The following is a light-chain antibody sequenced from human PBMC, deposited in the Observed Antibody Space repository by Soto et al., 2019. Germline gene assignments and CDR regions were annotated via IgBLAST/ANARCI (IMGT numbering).Light chain of an antibody. J-gene: IGKJ1*01. CDR2: GSF. CDR3: QQYGYSPPWT. Sequence: EIVLTQSPGTLSLSPGERATLSCRASQSVDNNVAWYQQKPGQAPRLLIVGSFARATGIPARFSGSGSGTDFTLTISSLEPEDSAVYYCQQYGYSPPWTFGQGTKVDI. CDR1: QSVDNN. V-gene: IGKV3-20*01.